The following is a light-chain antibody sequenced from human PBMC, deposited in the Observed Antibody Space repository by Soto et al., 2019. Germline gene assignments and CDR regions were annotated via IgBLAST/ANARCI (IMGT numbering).Light chain of an antibody. V-gene: IGLV3-25*03. CDR2: KDT. Sequence: SYELTQPPSVSLSPGQTARITCSGDALPKQYAYWYQQKPGQAPVLVISKDTERPSGIPERFSGSNSGTTVTLTISGVQAEDEADYYCQSADSSGSYWVFGGGTKQTVL. CDR1: ALPKQY. J-gene: IGLJ3*02. CDR3: QSADSSGSYWV.